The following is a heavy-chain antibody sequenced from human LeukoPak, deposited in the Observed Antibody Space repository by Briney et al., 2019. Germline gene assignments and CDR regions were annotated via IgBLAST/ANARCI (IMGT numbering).Heavy chain of an antibody. CDR2: IYYSGST. Sequence: PSETLSLTCTVSGGSISSSYWSWIRQPPGKGLEWIGHIYYSGSTNYNPSLKSRVTISVDTSKNQFSLKLSSVSAADTALYYCASHRSSSWLFDYWGQGTLVTVSS. CDR1: GGSISSSY. V-gene: IGHV4-59*08. J-gene: IGHJ4*02. D-gene: IGHD6-13*01. CDR3: ASHRSSSWLFDY.